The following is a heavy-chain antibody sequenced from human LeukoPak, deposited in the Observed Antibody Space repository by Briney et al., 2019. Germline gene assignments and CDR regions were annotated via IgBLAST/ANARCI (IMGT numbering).Heavy chain of an antibody. J-gene: IGHJ1*01. V-gene: IGHV1-69*13. Sequence: ASVKVSCKASGGTFSSYAISWVRQAPGQGLEWMGGIIPIFSTANYAQKFQGRVTITADESTSTAYMEQSSLRSEDTAVYYCAGSTVTRLAEYFQHWGQGTLVTVSS. CDR3: AGSTVTRLAEYFQH. CDR2: IIPIFSTA. D-gene: IGHD4-17*01. CDR1: GGTFSSYA.